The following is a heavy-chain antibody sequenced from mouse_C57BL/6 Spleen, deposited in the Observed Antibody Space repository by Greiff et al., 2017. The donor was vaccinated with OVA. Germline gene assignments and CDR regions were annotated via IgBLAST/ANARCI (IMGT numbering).Heavy chain of an antibody. CDR2: INPSSGYT. Sequence: VQLQQSGAELARPGASVKMSCKASGYTFTSYTMHWVKQRPGQGLEWIGYINPSSGYTKYNQKFKDKATLTADKSSSTAYMQLSSLTSEDSAVYYCARDGSSQIPYAMDYWGQGTSVTVSS. V-gene: IGHV1-4*01. CDR3: ARDGSSQIPYAMDY. J-gene: IGHJ4*01. D-gene: IGHD1-1*01. CDR1: GYTFTSYT.